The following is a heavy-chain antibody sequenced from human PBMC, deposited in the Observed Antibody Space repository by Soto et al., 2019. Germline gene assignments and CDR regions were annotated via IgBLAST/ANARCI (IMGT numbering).Heavy chain of an antibody. CDR2: ISYDGSNK. CDR1: GFTFSSYG. Sequence: QVQLVESGGGVVQPGRSLRLSCAASGFTFSSYGMHWVRQAPGKGLEWVAVISYDGSNKYYADSVKGRFTISRDNSKNTLYVQMNRLRAEDTAVYYCAKGDYYDSSGTGLDYWGQGTLVTVSS. D-gene: IGHD3-22*01. V-gene: IGHV3-30*18. J-gene: IGHJ4*02. CDR3: AKGDYYDSSGTGLDY.